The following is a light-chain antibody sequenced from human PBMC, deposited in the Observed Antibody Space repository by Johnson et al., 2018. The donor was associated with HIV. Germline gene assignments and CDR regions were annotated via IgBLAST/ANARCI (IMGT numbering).Light chain of an antibody. CDR2: DNN. J-gene: IGLJ1*01. V-gene: IGLV1-51*01. CDR3: GTWDSSMSAV. Sequence: QSVLTQPPSVSAAPGQKVTISCSGSSSNIGRNYVSWYQQLPGTAPNLLIYDNNKRPSGIPDRFSGSKSGTSATLGITGLQTGDEANYYCGTWDSSMSAVFGSGTKVTVL. CDR1: SSNIGRNY.